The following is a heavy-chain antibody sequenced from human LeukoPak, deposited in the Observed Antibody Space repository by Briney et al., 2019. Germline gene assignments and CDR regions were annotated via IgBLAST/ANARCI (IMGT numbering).Heavy chain of an antibody. CDR2: NNHSGST. J-gene: IGHJ5*02. CDR3: ARGDHYDSSGYYACWFDP. D-gene: IGHD3-22*01. Sequence: SETLSLTCAVYGGSFSGYYWSWTRQPPGKGLEWIGENNHSGSTNYNPSLKSRVTISVDTSKNQFSLKLSSVTAADTAVYYCARGDHYDSSGYYACWFDPWGQGTLVTVSS. CDR1: GGSFSGYY. V-gene: IGHV4-34*01.